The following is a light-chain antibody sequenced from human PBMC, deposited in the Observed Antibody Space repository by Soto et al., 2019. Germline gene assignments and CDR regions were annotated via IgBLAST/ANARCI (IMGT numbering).Light chain of an antibody. CDR1: SSNVGRNA. Sequence: QSVLTQSPSASGTPGQRVTISCSGSSSNVGRNAVNWYQQLPGTAPKLLIYSNNQRPSGVPDRFSGSKSGTSASLAISGLQSEDEADYYCAAWDDSLNAVVFGGGTKATVL. J-gene: IGLJ2*01. CDR3: AAWDDSLNAVV. V-gene: IGLV1-44*01. CDR2: SNN.